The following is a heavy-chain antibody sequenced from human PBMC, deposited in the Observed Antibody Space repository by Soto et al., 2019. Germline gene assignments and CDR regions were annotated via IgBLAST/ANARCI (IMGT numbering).Heavy chain of an antibody. CDR1: GFTFTSSV. CDR3: ARIHGTTGTTEVDY. D-gene: IGHD1-1*01. J-gene: IGHJ4*02. V-gene: IGHV1-58*01. CDR2: IVPSFGNT. Sequence: SVKVSCKASGFTFTSSVVQWVRQARGQRLEWMGWIVPSFGNTNYAQKFQGRVTITADESTSTAYMELSSLRSEDTAVYYCARIHGTTGTTEVDYWGQGTLVTVSS.